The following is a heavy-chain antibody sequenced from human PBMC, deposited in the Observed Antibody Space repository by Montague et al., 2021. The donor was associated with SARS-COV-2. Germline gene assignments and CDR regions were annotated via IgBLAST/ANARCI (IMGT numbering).Heavy chain of an antibody. CDR3: ARDSGGSSPEDWLGFDP. V-gene: IGHV4-59*01. Sequence: SETLSLTCTVSGGSISSYYWSWIRQPPGKGLEWIGYIYYSGSTNXNPSLKSRATISVDTSKNQFSLKLSSVTAADTAVYYCARDSGGSSPEDWLGFDPWGQGTLVTVSS. J-gene: IGHJ5*02. CDR2: IYYSGST. CDR1: GGSISSYY. D-gene: IGHD2-15*01.